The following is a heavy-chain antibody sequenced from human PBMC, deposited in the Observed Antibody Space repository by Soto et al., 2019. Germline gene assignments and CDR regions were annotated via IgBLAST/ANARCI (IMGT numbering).Heavy chain of an antibody. D-gene: IGHD5-18*01. CDR3: ATSVNSAMAFDY. V-gene: IGHV1-46*01. CDR2: INPNGGST. J-gene: IGHJ4*02. Sequence: QVQLVQSGAEVKKPGASVKVSCKASGYTFTHYYIHCGRQAPGQGLEWMGIINPNGGSTTYAQKFRAGFTMTRDTSTSTVYMELSSLRSEDSAVYYCATSVNSAMAFDYWGQGTLVTVSS. CDR1: GYTFTHYY.